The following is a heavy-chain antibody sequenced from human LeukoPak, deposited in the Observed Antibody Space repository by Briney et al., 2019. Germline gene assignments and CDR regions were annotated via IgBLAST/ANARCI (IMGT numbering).Heavy chain of an antibody. V-gene: IGHV4-34*12. CDR1: GGSFSDYF. D-gene: IGHD4-23*01. CDR2: IFYSGTT. Sequence: SETLSLTCAVYGGSFSDYFWTWIRQPPGKGLEWMGSIFYSGTTHYNPSLKSRVTISVDTSKNQFSLNLSSVTAADTAVYYCARLSNYGGHSGDGYWGQGTLVTVSS. CDR3: ARLSNYGGHSGDGY. J-gene: IGHJ4*02.